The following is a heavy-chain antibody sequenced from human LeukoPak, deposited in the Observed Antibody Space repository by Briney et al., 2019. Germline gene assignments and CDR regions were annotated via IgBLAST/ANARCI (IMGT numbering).Heavy chain of an antibody. J-gene: IGHJ4*02. D-gene: IGHD4-17*01. V-gene: IGHV3-33*06. CDR3: VKDRTTSYFDY. Sequence: GGSLRLSCAASGFSFSSYGMHWVRQAPGQGLEWVAVIWYDGSNKYYAESVKGRFTISRDNSKNTLYLQMNSLRAEDTAVHYCVKDRTTSYFDYWGQGTLVTVSS. CDR1: GFSFSSYG. CDR2: IWYDGSNK.